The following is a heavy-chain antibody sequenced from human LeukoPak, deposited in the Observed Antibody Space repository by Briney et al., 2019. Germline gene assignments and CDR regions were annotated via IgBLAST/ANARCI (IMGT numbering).Heavy chain of an antibody. V-gene: IGHV3-30-3*01. CDR2: ISYDGSNK. CDR3: ARSPRGNSSGWYNWFDP. J-gene: IGHJ5*02. Sequence: GGSLRLSCAASGFXFSSYAIHWVRQAPGKGREWVAVISYDGSNKYYADSVKGRFTISRDNSKNTLYLQMNSLRAEDTAVYYCARSPRGNSSGWYNWFDPWGQGTLVTVSS. D-gene: IGHD6-19*01. CDR1: GFXFSSYA.